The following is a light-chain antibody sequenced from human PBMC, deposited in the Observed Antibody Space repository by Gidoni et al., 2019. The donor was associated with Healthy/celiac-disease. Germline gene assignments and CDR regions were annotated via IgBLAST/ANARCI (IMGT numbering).Light chain of an antibody. V-gene: IGKV3-11*01. CDR1: QSVSSY. CDR3: QQRSNF. CDR2: DAS. Sequence: EIVLTQSPATLSLSPGERATLSCRASQSVSSYLAWYQQKPGQAPRLLIYDASNRATGIPARFSGSGSGTDCTLTISSLEPEDFAVYYCQQRSNFFGGGTKVEIK. J-gene: IGKJ4*01.